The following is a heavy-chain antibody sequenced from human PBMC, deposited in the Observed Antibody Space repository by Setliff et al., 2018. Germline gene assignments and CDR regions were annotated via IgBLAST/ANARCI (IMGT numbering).Heavy chain of an antibody. CDR1: GFTFTDHY. D-gene: IGHD5-12*01. V-gene: IGHV1-2*02. CDR3: ARGRIGSTWTGDVVSLINMGDF. CDR2: LNLHSGGT. Sequence: ASVKVSCKASGFTFTDHYMHWVRQAPGQGPEWMGWLNLHSGGTNYAQKFQDRVTMTSDTSITTAYMELRSLTSDDRAIYYCARGRIGSTWTGDVVSLINMGDFWGQGTLVTVSS. J-gene: IGHJ4*02.